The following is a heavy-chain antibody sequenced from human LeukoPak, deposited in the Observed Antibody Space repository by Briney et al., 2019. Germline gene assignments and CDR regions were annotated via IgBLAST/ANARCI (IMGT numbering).Heavy chain of an antibody. CDR1: GYTFTGYY. CDR2: INPKSGGT. D-gene: IGHD6-19*01. V-gene: IGHV1-2*02. J-gene: IGHJ5*02. CDR3: ARDSSGWYRWFDP. Sequence: ASVKVSCKASGYTFTGYYMHWVRQAPGQGLEWMGWINPKSGGTNYAQKFQGRVTMTRDTSISTAYMELSRLRSDDTAVYYCARDSSGWYRWFDPWGQGTLVTVSS.